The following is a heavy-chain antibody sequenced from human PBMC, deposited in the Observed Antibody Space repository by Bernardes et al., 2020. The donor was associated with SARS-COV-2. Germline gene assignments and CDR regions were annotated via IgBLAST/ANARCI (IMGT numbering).Heavy chain of an antibody. D-gene: IGHD5-18*01. J-gene: IGHJ4*02. CDR2: INGDGRTT. V-gene: IGHV3-74*03. CDR3: VRGPSDGHGRFEY. Sequence: GGFLSPSRAAPGFTLSRYWMHWVSPTPGKGLVWVSRINGDGRTTTYAESVKGRFTISRDNAKNTLYLQMNSLRADDTADYYCVRGPSDGHGRFEYWGQGTLVTVSS. CDR1: GFTLSRYW.